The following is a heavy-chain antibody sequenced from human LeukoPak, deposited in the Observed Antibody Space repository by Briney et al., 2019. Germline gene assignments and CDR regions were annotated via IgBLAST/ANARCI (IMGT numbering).Heavy chain of an antibody. CDR2: ISSSGRTI. J-gene: IGHJ4*02. Sequence: GGSLRLSCAASGFTFSSCEMNWVRQAPGKGLEWVSFISSSGRTIYYADSVKGRFTISRDNAKNSLYLQMNSPRAEDTAVYYCARVSDGYNYKFDYWGQGTLVTVSS. V-gene: IGHV3-48*03. CDR1: GFTFSSCE. D-gene: IGHD5-24*01. CDR3: ARVSDGYNYKFDY.